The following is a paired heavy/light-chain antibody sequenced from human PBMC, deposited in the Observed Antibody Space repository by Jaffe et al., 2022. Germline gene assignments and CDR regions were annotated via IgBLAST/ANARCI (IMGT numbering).Heavy chain of an antibody. CDR2: IGGSGGGP. CDR3: AKLWEYDLWSGYRGKYYFDS. D-gene: IGHD3-3*01. Sequence: EVQLLESGGGLVQPGGSLRLSCAASGFTFSNCAMNWVRQAPGKGLEWVSTIGGSGGGPYYADSVRGRFTISRDNSRNTLYLQMNSLRAEDTAVYYCAKLWEYDLWSGYRGKYYFDSWGQGTLVTVSS. CDR1: GFTFSNCA. J-gene: IGHJ4*02. V-gene: IGHV3-23*01.
Light chain of an antibody. CDR1: GGSIASNY. J-gene: IGLJ3*02. CDR2: EDN. CDR3: QSYDSNNQGV. V-gene: IGLV6-57*02. Sequence: NFMLTQPHSVSESPGKTVTISCTGSGGSIASNYVQWYQQRPGSAPTTVIYEDNQRPSGVPDRFSGSIDSSSNSASLTISGLKTEDEADYYCQSYDSNNQGVFGGGTKLTVL.